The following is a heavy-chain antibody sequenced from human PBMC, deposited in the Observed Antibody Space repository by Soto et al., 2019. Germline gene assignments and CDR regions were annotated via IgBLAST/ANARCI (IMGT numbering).Heavy chain of an antibody. D-gene: IGHD3-3*01. CDR2: IDWDADK. J-gene: IGHJ6*02. V-gene: IGHV2-70*13. CDR3: ARIVTIYKDSRCLDV. CDR1: GVSLTPSETC. Sequence: SGPTLVNPTQTLTLTCTVSGVSLTPSETCVGWIRQPPGKALEWLALIDWDADKFYRTSVRNRLTISKDTSKNQVVLTMTIMDPVDTATYYCARIVTIYKDSRCLDVWGQGTTVTVSS.